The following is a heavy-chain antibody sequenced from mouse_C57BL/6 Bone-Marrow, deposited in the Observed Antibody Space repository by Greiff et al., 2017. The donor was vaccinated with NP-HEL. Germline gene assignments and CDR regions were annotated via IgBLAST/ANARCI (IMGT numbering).Heavy chain of an antibody. D-gene: IGHD1-1*01. CDR3: ARERYYYYGSSYYWYFDV. J-gene: IGHJ1*03. CDR1: GYTFTSYW. Sequence: QVQLQQPGAELVKPGASVKLSCKASGYTFTSYWMQWVKQRPGQGLEWIGEIDPSDSYTNYNQKFKGKATLTVDTSSSTAYMQLSSLTSEDSAVYYCARERYYYYGSSYYWYFDVWGTGTTVTVTS. V-gene: IGHV1-50*01. CDR2: IDPSDSYT.